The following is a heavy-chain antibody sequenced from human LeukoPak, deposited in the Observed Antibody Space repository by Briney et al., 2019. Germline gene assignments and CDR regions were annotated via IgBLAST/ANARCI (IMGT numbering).Heavy chain of an antibody. CDR3: ARDLGSSSSWSRGMDY. J-gene: IGHJ4*02. V-gene: IGHV1-58*01. D-gene: IGHD6-13*01. CDR2: IVVGSGNT. Sequence: TSVKVSCKASGFTFTSSAVQWVRQARGQRLEWIGWIVVGSGNTNYAQKFQERVTITRDMSTSTAYMELSSLRSEDTAVYYCARDLGSSSSWSRGMDYWGQGTLVTVSS. CDR1: GFTFTSSA.